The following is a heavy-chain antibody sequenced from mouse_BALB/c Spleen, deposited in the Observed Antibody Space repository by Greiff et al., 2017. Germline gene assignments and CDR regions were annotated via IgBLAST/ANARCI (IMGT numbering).Heavy chain of an antibody. J-gene: IGHJ4*01. CDR3: ARVLGSGMDY. Sequence: VQLQQSGAELVKPGASVKLSCTASGFNFKDTYMHWVKQSPEQGLEWIGRIDPANGNTKYDPKLQGKATITADTSSNTAYLQLSSLTSEDTAVYYCARVLGSGMDYWGQGTSVTVSS. CDR2: IDPANGNT. CDR1: GFNFKDTY. V-gene: IGHV14-3*02.